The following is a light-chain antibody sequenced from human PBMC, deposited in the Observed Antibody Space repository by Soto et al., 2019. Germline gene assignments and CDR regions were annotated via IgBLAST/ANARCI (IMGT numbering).Light chain of an antibody. J-gene: IGKJ1*01. CDR2: SAS. V-gene: IGKV1-39*01. CDR1: QTISRY. Sequence: DIQMTQSPSSLSASVGERVNVTCRASQTISRYVNWYQQKPGKAPTLLISSASSLEGGVPSRFSGGGSGTTFTLTITGLQPEDFATYYCQQNYRNTPWTFGQGTRWIS. CDR3: QQNYRNTPWT.